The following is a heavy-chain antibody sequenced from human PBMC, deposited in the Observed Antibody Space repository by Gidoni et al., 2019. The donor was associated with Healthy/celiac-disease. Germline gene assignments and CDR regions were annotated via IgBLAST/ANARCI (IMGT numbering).Heavy chain of an antibody. J-gene: IGHJ3*02. CDR3: ASYCSGGSCLDAFDI. CDR2: IYYGGST. D-gene: IGHD2-15*01. V-gene: IGHV4-39*01. CDR1: GGSISSSSYY. Sequence: QLQLQESGPGPVKPSETLSLTCTVSGGSISSSSYYWGWIRQPPGKGLEWIGSIYYGGSTYYNPSLKSRVTISVDTSKNQFSLKLSSVTAADTAVYYCASYCSGGSCLDAFDIWGQGTMVTVSS.